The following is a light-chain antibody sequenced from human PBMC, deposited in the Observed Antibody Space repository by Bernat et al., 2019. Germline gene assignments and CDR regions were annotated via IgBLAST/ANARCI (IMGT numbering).Light chain of an antibody. Sequence: EIVMTQSPLSLPVTPGEPASISCRSSQSLLYSDGNTYLDWYLQKPGQSPHLLIYSVSSRASGVPDRFSGSGSGTDFTPKISRVEAEDVGVYYCMQGVQTLTFGGGTRVEIK. CDR2: SVS. V-gene: IGKV2-28*01. CDR3: MQGVQTLT. CDR1: QSLLYSDGNTY. J-gene: IGKJ4*01.